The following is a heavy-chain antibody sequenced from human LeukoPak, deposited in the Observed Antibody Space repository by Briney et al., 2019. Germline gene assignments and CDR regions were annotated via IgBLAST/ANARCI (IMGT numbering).Heavy chain of an antibody. V-gene: IGHV1-69*05. J-gene: IGHJ4*02. Sequence: SVKVSCKASGGTFSSYAISWVRQAPGQGLEWMGGIIPIFGTANYAQKFQGRVTITTDESTSTAYMELSSLRSEDTAVYYCASLGVAMIRGVRSYYFDYWGQGTLVSVSS. CDR2: IIPIFGTA. CDR3: ASLGVAMIRGVRSYYFDY. CDR1: GGTFSSYA. D-gene: IGHD3-10*01.